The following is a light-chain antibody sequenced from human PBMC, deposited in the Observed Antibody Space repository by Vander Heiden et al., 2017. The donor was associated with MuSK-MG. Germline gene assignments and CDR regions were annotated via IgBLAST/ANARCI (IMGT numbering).Light chain of an antibody. CDR3: QHDGSSPWLT. Sequence: EIVLTQSPGTLSLSPGERATLACRPRQSVSSRYLAWYQQKPGQAPRLRIYGASSRATGIPDRFSGSWSGTDFTLTIIRREPEDFAVYYCQHDGSSPWLTFGGGTKVEIK. V-gene: IGKV3-20*01. CDR2: GAS. CDR1: QSVSSRY. J-gene: IGKJ4*01.